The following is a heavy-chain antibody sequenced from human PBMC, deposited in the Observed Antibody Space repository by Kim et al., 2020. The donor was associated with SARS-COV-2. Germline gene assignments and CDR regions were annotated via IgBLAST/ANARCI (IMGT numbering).Heavy chain of an antibody. CDR3: ARDRVPTTDYDY. V-gene: IGHV3-11*05. J-gene: IGHJ4*02. D-gene: IGHD5-12*01. Sequence: NYAQSVKGRFTISRDDDRKSLYLQMNNLRAEDTAFYYCARDRVPTTDYDYWGQGTLVTVSS.